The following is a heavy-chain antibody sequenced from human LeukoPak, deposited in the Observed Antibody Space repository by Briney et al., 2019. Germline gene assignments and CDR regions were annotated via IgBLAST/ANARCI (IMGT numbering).Heavy chain of an antibody. CDR2: ISSSSTI. V-gene: IGHV3-48*01. CDR1: GFTFSSYS. J-gene: IGHJ5*02. Sequence: PGGSLRLSCAASGFTFSSYSMNWVRQAPGKGLEWVSYISSSSTIYYADSVKGRFTISRDNAKNSLYLQMNSLRVEDTAVYYCVRSCSTSGSCYGWFDPWGQGTLVTVSS. D-gene: IGHD2-2*01. CDR3: VRSCSTSGSCYGWFDP.